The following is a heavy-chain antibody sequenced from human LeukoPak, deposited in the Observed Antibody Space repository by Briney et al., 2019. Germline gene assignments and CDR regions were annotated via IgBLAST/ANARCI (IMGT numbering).Heavy chain of an antibody. D-gene: IGHD6-19*01. CDR1: GFTFSSYA. CDR2: ISAGGGST. Sequence: PGGSLRLSCAASGFTFSSYAMSWVRQAPGKGLEWVSGISAGGGSTYYADSVKGRFTISRDNSKNTLYLQMNSLRAEDTAVYYCANGRGWPPYYLDYWGQGTLVTVSS. V-gene: IGHV3-23*01. CDR3: ANGRGWPPYYLDY. J-gene: IGHJ4*02.